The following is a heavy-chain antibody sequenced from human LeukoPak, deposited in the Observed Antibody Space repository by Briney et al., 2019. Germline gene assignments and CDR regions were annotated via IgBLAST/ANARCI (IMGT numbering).Heavy chain of an antibody. CDR2: ISAYNGNT. D-gene: IGHD2-2*01. CDR3: AREFQTYCSSTSCYVHYFDY. J-gene: IGHJ4*02. Sequence: ASVKVSCKASGYTFTSYGISWVRQGPGQGLEWMGWISAYNGNTNYAQKLQGRVTMTTDTSTSTAYMELRSLRSDDTAVYYCAREFQTYCSSTSCYVHYFDYWGQGTLVTVSS. V-gene: IGHV1-18*04. CDR1: GYTFTSYG.